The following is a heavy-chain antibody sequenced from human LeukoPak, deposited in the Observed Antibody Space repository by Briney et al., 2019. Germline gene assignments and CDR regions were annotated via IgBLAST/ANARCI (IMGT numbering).Heavy chain of an antibody. Sequence: SETLSLTCSVVAGSSVSAHGRSSRQPPGKGLEWIGCIFYSGRTYYNPSLKSRVTISVDMSKSQFSLRLTSVTAADTDGYYCARKNDLDIWPQEPLVTVSS. J-gene: IGHJ3*02. CDR3: ARKNDLDI. CDR2: IFYSGRT. CDR1: AGSSVSAH. V-gene: IGHV4-59*01.